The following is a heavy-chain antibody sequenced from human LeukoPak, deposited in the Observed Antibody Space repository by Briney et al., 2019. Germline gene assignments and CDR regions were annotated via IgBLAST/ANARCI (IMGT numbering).Heavy chain of an antibody. J-gene: IGHJ6*03. D-gene: IGHD3-16*01. CDR1: GGSISSYY. V-gene: IGHV4-59*01. Sequence: SETLSLTCTVSGGSISSYYWSWIRQPPGKGLEWIGYIYYSGSTNYNPSLKSRVTISVHTSKNQFSLKLSSVTAADTALYYCARSTGEYMDVWGKGTTVTVSS. CDR2: IYYSGST. CDR3: ARSTGEYMDV.